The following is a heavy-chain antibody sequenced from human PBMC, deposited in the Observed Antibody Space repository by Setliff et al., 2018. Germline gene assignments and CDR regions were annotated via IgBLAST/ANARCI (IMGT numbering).Heavy chain of an antibody. J-gene: IGHJ3*02. CDR1: GLTFSGYY. D-gene: IGHD3-22*01. V-gene: IGHV3-7*01. Sequence: PGGSLRLSCAASGLTFSGYYMQWVRQAPGKGLHWVADIKQDGSTKYYLDSVKGRFTISRDNAKRSLYLQMNGLRADDTGVYYCVRDDADNYDACDNWGQGTLVTVSS. CDR3: VRDDADNYDACDN. CDR2: IKQDGSTK.